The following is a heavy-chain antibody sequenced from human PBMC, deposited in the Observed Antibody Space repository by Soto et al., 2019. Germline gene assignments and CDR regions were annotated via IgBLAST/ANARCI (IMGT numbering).Heavy chain of an antibody. V-gene: IGHV1-2*02. CDR3: ARALSFGSGTFDY. D-gene: IGHD1-26*01. Sequence: ASVKVSCKASGGTFSSYAISWVRQAPGQGLEWMGCINPDSGGTKYAQKFQGRVTMTRDTSITTAYMDLSSLRSDDTAFYYCARALSFGSGTFDYWGQGTLVTVSS. CDR1: GGTFSSYA. CDR2: INPDSGGT. J-gene: IGHJ4*02.